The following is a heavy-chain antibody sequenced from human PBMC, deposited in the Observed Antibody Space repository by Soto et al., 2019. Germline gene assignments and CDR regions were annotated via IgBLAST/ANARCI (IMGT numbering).Heavy chain of an antibody. CDR1: GFSLSTSGVG. CDR3: AHRQMITVGGVYNAGDAFDI. CDR2: IYWDDDK. J-gene: IGHJ3*02. D-gene: IGHD3-16*01. Sequence: QITLKESGPTLVKPTQTLTLTCTFSGFSLSTSGVGVGWIRQPPGKALEWLALIYWDDDKRYSPSLKSRLTITKDTSKSQVVLTRTNMYPVDTAPYYCAHRQMITVGGVYNAGDAFDIWVQGTMVTVSS. V-gene: IGHV2-5*02.